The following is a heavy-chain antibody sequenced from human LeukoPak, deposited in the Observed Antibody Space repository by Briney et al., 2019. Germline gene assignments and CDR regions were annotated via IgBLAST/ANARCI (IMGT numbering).Heavy chain of an antibody. CDR2: ISYDGSNK. V-gene: IGHV3-30-3*01. CDR1: GFTFSSYA. D-gene: IGHD6-6*01. CDR3: ARDGEYSSSILYYYYYYMDV. Sequence: PGGSLRLSCAASGFTFSSYAMHWVRQAPGKGLEWVAVISYDGSNKYYADSVKGRFTISRDNSKNTLYLQMNSLRAEDTAVYYCARDGEYSSSILYYYYYYMDVWGKGTTVTVSS. J-gene: IGHJ6*03.